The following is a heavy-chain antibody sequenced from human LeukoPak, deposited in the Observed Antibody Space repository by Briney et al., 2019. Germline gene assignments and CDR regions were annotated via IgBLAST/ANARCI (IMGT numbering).Heavy chain of an antibody. Sequence: PSETLSLTCTVSGGSISSSSYYWSWIRQPPGKGLEWIGYIYYSGSTKYNPSLKSRVTISVDTSKNQFSLKLSSVTAADTAVYYCARRLTADWYFDLWGRGTLVTVSS. V-gene: IGHV4-61*05. CDR1: GGSISSSSYY. J-gene: IGHJ2*01. D-gene: IGHD2-21*02. CDR3: ARRLTADWYFDL. CDR2: IYYSGST.